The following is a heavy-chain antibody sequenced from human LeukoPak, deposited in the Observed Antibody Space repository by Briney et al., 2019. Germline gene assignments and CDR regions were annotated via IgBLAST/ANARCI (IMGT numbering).Heavy chain of an antibody. Sequence: SETLYLTCTISGGSVSDYYWSWIRQSPGKGLEWIGYIYYTGSTTYNPSLKSRVTISVDTSKKQFSLKLSSVTAADTAFYYCARYIVSYPHDAFDIWGQGTMVTVSS. CDR1: GGSVSDYY. CDR3: ARYIVSYPHDAFDI. J-gene: IGHJ3*02. V-gene: IGHV4-59*02. CDR2: IYYTGST. D-gene: IGHD1-26*01.